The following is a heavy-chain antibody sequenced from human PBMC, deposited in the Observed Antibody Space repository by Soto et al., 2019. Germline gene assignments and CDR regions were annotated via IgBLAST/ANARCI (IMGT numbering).Heavy chain of an antibody. CDR2: ISGSGGST. CDR1: GFTFSSYA. J-gene: IGHJ4*02. V-gene: IGHV3-23*01. D-gene: IGHD1-7*01. CDR3: AKDYNWNYYVLTSCFDY. Sequence: GSLRLSCAASGFTFSSYAMSWVRQAPGKGLEWVSAISGSGGSTYYADSVKGRFTISRDNSKNTLYLQMNSLRAEDTAVYYCAKDYNWNYYVLTSCFDYWGQGTLVTVSS.